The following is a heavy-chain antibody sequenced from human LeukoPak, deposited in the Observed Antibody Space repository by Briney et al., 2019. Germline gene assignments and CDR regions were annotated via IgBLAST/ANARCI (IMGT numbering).Heavy chain of an antibody. D-gene: IGHD3-22*01. V-gene: IGHV3-30*04. CDR3: TRDQLTMIVVVINIDY. Sequence: PGRSLRLSCAASGFTFSSYAMHWVRQAPGKGLEWVAVISYDGSNKYYADSVKGRFTISRDNSKNTLYLQMNSLRAEDTAVYYCTRDQLTMIVVVINIDYWGQGTLVTASS. J-gene: IGHJ4*02. CDR2: ISYDGSNK. CDR1: GFTFSSYA.